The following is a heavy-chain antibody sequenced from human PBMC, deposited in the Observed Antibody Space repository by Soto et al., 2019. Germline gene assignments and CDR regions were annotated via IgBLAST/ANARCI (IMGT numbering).Heavy chain of an antibody. Sequence: PGGSLRLSCAASGFTFSSYWMSWVRQAPGKGLEWVANIKPDGSEKWYVDSVKGRFTISRDNAKNSLYLQVNSLGAEDTAVYYCARGDYYDTTGPFSDAFDIWGQGTMVTV. D-gene: IGHD3-22*01. J-gene: IGHJ3*02. CDR2: IKPDGSEK. V-gene: IGHV3-7*04. CDR3: ARGDYYDTTGPFSDAFDI. CDR1: GFTFSSYW.